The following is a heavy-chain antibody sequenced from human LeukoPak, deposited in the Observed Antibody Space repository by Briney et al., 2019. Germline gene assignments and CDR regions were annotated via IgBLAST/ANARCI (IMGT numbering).Heavy chain of an antibody. CDR3: ARTQGYYDSSGYQTSFDY. CDR2: IYYSGST. V-gene: IGHV4-39*07. CDR1: GGSISSSSYY. J-gene: IGHJ4*02. D-gene: IGHD3-22*01. Sequence: SETLSLTCTVSGGSISSSSYYWGWIRQPPGKGLEWIGSIYYSGSTYYNPSLKSRVTISVDTSKNHFSLKLSSVTAADTAVYYCARTQGYYDSSGYQTSFDYWGQGTLVTVSS.